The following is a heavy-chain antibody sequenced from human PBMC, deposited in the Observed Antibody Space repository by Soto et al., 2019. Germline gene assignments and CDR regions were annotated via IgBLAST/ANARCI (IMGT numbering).Heavy chain of an antibody. CDR1: GGSISSYY. V-gene: IGHV4-59*01. CDR2: IYYSGST. Sequence: QVQLQESGPGLVKPSETLSLPCTVSGGSISSYYWSWIRQPPGKGLEWIGYIYYSGSTNYNPSLKSRVTISVDQSPHQFTLTLSSVTDADTAVYYCARGVLMVYAYDAFDIWGQGTMVTVSS. CDR3: ARGVLMVYAYDAFDI. J-gene: IGHJ3*02. D-gene: IGHD2-8*01.